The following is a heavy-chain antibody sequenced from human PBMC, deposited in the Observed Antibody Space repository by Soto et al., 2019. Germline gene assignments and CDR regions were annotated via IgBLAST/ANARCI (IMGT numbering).Heavy chain of an antibody. CDR2: ISAYNGNT. D-gene: IGHD3-16*01. CDR1: GYTFTNFG. Sequence: QVQLVQSGAEVKKPGASVKVSCKASGYTFTNFGISWVRQAPGQGLEWMGRISAYNGNTNYAQNFQGRVTMTTDTSTRTAYLELRSLRPDDTAVYYCARGGTPLDYWGQGTLVTVSS. CDR3: ARGGTPLDY. V-gene: IGHV1-18*01. J-gene: IGHJ4*02.